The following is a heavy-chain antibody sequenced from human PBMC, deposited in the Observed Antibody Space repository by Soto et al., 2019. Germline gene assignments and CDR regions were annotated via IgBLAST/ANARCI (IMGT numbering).Heavy chain of an antibody. CDR1: GFTFSSYA. J-gene: IGHJ6*03. CDR3: AKAQSYDGSGSYHNRIYYSYYLDV. D-gene: IGHD3-10*01. V-gene: IGHV3-23*01. CDR2: ISGSGGST. Sequence: EVQLLESGGGLVQPGGSLRLSCAASGFTFSSYAMSWVRQAPGKGLEWVSAISGSGGSTYYADSVKGRFTISRDNSKNTLYLQMISLRAEDTAVDYCAKAQSYDGSGSYHNRIYYSYYLDVWGKGTTVTVSS.